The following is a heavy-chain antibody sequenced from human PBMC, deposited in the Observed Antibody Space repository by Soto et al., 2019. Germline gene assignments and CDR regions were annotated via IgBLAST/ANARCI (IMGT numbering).Heavy chain of an antibody. CDR2: ISGSGGST. CDR3: AKGGGSCYWSFDL. D-gene: IGHD2-15*01. CDR1: GFTFSSYA. Sequence: LSLTCAASGFTFSSYAMSWVRQAPGKGLVWVSAISGSGGSTYYADSVKGRFTISRDNSKNTVYLQMNSLRAEDTAVYYCAKGGGSCYWSFDLWGRGTLVTVSS. J-gene: IGHJ2*01. V-gene: IGHV3-23*01.